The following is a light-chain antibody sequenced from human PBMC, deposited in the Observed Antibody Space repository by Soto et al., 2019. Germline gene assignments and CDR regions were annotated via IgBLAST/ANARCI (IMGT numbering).Light chain of an antibody. J-gene: IGLJ3*02. CDR3: CSYAGSYTWV. V-gene: IGLV2-11*01. CDR2: DVS. CDR1: SSDVGDYNF. Sequence: QSALTQPRSVSGSPGQSVTISCTGTSSDVGDYNFVSWYQQHPGKAPKLMVYDVSKRPSGVPDRFSGSKSGNTASLTISGLQAADEGDYYCCSYAGSYTWVFGGGTQLTVL.